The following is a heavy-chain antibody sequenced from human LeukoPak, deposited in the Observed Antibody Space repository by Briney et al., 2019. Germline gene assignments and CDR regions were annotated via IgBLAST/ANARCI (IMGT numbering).Heavy chain of an antibody. D-gene: IGHD2-15*01. V-gene: IGHV3-23*01. CDR1: GFTFSSYA. Sequence: GGSLRLSCAASGFTFSSYAMNWVRQAPGKGLEWVSVVTGSGSGGSTYYADSVKGRFTISRDNSMNTLYLQMNSLRAEDTAVYYCVKAWSPRFGGPDYWAQGTLVTVSS. J-gene: IGHJ4*02. CDR3: VKAWSPRFGGPDY. CDR2: VTGSGSGGST.